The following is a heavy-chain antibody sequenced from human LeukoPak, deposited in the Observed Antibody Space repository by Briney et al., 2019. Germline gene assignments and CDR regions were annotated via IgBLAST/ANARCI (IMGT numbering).Heavy chain of an antibody. V-gene: IGHV1-2*02. CDR2: INPHSGDT. CDR1: GYSFTGYY. D-gene: IGHD6-13*01. CDR3: ARWDGYSSSPDY. Sequence: GASVKVSCKASGYSFTGYYMHWVRQAPGQGLEWMGWINPHSGDTGYAQKFQGRVTMTRDTSITTTYMELTRLRSDDTAFYYCARWDGYSSSPDYWGQGSLVTVSS. J-gene: IGHJ4*02.